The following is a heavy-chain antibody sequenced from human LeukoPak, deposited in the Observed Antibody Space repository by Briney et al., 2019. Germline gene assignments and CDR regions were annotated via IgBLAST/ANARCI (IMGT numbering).Heavy chain of an antibody. CDR1: GFTFSSYS. V-gene: IGHV3-48*02. D-gene: IGHD1/OR15-1a*01. CDR3: WTNLRELDY. CDR2: ISSSSSTI. J-gene: IGHJ4*02. Sequence: PGGSLRLSCAASGFTFSSYSMNWVRQAPGKGLEWVSYISSSSSTIYYADSVKCRFTISRDNPKNSLYLQMNSLRDEDTAVYYCWTNLRELDYWSQGTLVTVSS.